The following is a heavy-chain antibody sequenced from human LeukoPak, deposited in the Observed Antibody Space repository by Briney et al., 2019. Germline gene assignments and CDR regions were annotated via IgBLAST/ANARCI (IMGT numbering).Heavy chain of an antibody. CDR1: GGSISSSSYY. D-gene: IGHD2-2*01. V-gene: IGHV4-39*01. CDR3: ARQGNIVVVPAAMPKGWFDP. Sequence: SETLSLTCTVSGGSISSSSYYWGWIRQPPGKGLEWIGSIYYSGSTYYNPSLKSRVTISVYTSKNQFSLKLSSVTAADTAVYYCARQGNIVVVPAAMPKGWFDPWGQGTLVTVSS. CDR2: IYYSGST. J-gene: IGHJ5*02.